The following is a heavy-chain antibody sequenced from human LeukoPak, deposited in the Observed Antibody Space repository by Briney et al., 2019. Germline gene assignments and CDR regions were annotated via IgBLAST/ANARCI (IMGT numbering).Heavy chain of an antibody. CDR1: GYTFTGYY. J-gene: IGHJ4*02. V-gene: IGHV1-2*02. D-gene: IGHD2-8*01. CDR3: ARVPPLKYCTNGVCNFDY. CDR2: INPNSGGT. Sequence: GASVKVSCKASGYTFTGYYMHWVRQAPGQGLEWMGWINPNSGGTNYAQKFQGRVTMTRDTSISTAYMELSRLRSDDTAVYYCARVPPLKYCTNGVCNFDYWGQGTLVTVSS.